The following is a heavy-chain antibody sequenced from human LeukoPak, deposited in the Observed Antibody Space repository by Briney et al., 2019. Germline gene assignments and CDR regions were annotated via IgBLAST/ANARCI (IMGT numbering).Heavy chain of an antibody. Sequence: QSGGSLRLSCAASGFTFSSYSMNWVRQAPGKGLDWVAVISYDGSDKYYADSVKGRFTISRDNSKNTLYLQMNSLKTEDTAVYYCAKGWSYEESWGQGTLVTVSS. D-gene: IGHD3-16*01. J-gene: IGHJ5*02. CDR3: AKGWSYEES. CDR1: GFTFSSYS. V-gene: IGHV3-30*18. CDR2: ISYDGSDK.